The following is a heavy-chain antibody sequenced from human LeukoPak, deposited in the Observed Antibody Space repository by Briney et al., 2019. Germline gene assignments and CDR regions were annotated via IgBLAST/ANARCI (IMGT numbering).Heavy chain of an antibody. J-gene: IGHJ4*02. CDR1: GGTFSSYA. Sequence: ASVKVSCKASGGTFSSYAISWVRQAPGQGLEWMGWISAYNGNTNYAQKLQGRVTMTTDTSTSTAYMELRSLRSDDTAVYYCARDQRQWLPTYQPPDDYWGQGTLVTVSS. V-gene: IGHV1-18*01. D-gene: IGHD5-12*01. CDR3: ARDQRQWLPTYQPPDDY. CDR2: ISAYNGNT.